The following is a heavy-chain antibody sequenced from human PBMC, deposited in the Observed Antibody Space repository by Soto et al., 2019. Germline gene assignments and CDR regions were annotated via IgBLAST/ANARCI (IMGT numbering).Heavy chain of an antibody. D-gene: IGHD6-25*01. CDR1: GFTFSNYA. Sequence: QVQLVESGGGVVQPGKSLRLSCAAAGFTFSNYAMHWVGQAPGKGLEWVATVSYDGSNKYYSDSVQGRFTISRDNSENSLYLQLNTLRPEDTAVYHCARDAANWYFDIWGLGTLVIVSS. V-gene: IGHV3-30-3*01. CDR3: ARDAANWYFDI. CDR2: VSYDGSNK. J-gene: IGHJ2*01.